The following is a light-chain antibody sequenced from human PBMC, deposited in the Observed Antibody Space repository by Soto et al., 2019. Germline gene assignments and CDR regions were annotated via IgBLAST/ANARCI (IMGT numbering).Light chain of an antibody. Sequence: IVWSEYTGTLSLSPGERATLSCRAIQSLTNSFTAWYQQKPGQAPRLLIYDTSSRASGIPDMSSGRGSGTDFTLTSTMLEPDDFAFYYCHQDGSSSTFGQGTKVDIK. CDR2: DTS. V-gene: IGKV3-20*01. CDR3: HQDGSSST. J-gene: IGKJ1*01. CDR1: QSLTNSF.